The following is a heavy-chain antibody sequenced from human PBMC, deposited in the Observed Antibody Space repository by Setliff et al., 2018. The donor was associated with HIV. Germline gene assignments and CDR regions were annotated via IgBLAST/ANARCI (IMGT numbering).Heavy chain of an antibody. J-gene: IGHJ3*02. V-gene: IGHV1-18*01. Sequence: ASVKVSCKASGYTFTSYGISWVRQAPGQGLEWMGWISAYNGNTNYAQKLQGRVTMTTDTSTSTAYMELRSLRSDDTAVYYCARESQDSSGYFGTFDIWGQGTMVTVSS. CDR3: ARESQDSSGYFGTFDI. D-gene: IGHD3-22*01. CDR1: GYTFTSYG. CDR2: ISAYNGNT.